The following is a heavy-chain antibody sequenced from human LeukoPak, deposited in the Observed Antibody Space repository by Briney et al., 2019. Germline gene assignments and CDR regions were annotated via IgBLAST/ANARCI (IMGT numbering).Heavy chain of an antibody. J-gene: IGHJ4*02. Sequence: GGSLRLSCAASGFTFDDYGMSWVRQAPGKGLEWVSGINWNGGSTGYADSVKGRFTISRDNAKNSLYLQMNSLRAEDTALYYCASHYDFWSDVDYWGQGTLVTVSS. CDR3: ASHYDFWSDVDY. D-gene: IGHD3-3*01. V-gene: IGHV3-20*04. CDR1: GFTFDDYG. CDR2: INWNGGST.